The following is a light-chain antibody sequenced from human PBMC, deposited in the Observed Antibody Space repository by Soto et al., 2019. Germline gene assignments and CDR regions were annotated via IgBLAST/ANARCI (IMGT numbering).Light chain of an antibody. CDR2: AAS. V-gene: IGKV1-8*01. CDR3: QQYYSYPQT. Sequence: AIRMTQSPSSFSASTGDRVTITCRASQGISSYLAWYQQKPGKAPKLLIYAASTLQSGVPSRFSGSGSETDCTLTISCLQSEDFATYYCQQYYSYPQTFGQGTKVEIK. J-gene: IGKJ1*01. CDR1: QGISSY.